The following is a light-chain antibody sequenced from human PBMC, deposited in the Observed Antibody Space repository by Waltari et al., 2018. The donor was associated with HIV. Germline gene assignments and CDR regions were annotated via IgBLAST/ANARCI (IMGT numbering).Light chain of an antibody. CDR2: HDS. J-gene: IGLJ3*02. CDR1: KLGDNY. Sequence: SYELTQPPSVSVSPGQTASITCSGVKLGDNYACWYQQKPGQSPVLVIYHDSKRPSGIPERFSGSNSGNTATLTISGTQAMDEADYYCQAWDSSSDWVFGGGTKLTVL. V-gene: IGLV3-1*01. CDR3: QAWDSSSDWV.